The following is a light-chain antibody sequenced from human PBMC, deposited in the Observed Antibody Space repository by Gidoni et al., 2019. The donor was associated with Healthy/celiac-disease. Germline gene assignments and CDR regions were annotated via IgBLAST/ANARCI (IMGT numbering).Light chain of an antibody. Sequence: QSALTQPASVPGSPGQSITISCTGTSRDVGSYNLVSWYQQHPGKAPKLMIYEGSKRPSGVSNRFSGSKSGNTASLTISGLQAEDEADYYCCSYAGSSTPYVFGTGTKVTVL. J-gene: IGLJ1*01. CDR2: EGS. V-gene: IGLV2-23*01. CDR1: SRDVGSYNL. CDR3: CSYAGSSTPYV.